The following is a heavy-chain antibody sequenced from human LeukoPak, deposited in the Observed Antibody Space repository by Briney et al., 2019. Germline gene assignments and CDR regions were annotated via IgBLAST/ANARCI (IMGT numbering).Heavy chain of an antibody. CDR1: GGSISSGGYY. D-gene: IGHD3-22*01. CDR3: ARHGSSGYYPWYFDY. V-gene: IGHV4-31*03. Sequence: SETLSLTCTVSGGSISSGGYYWSWIRQHPGKGLEWIGYIYYSGSTYYNPSLKSRVTISVDTSKNQFSLKLSSVTAADTAVYYCARHGSSGYYPWYFDYWGQGTLVTVSS. J-gene: IGHJ4*02. CDR2: IYYSGST.